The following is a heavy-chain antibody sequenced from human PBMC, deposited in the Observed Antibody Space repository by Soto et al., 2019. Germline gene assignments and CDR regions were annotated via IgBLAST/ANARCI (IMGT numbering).Heavy chain of an antibody. CDR3: ARGYRQSGYSSSWVFDY. V-gene: IGHV4-31*03. Sequence: QVQLRESGPGLVKPSQTLSLTCTVSGGSINSGGYYWNWIRQHPGKGLEWIGYMYYSGSTYDNPFLRSRVIIAADTSENHFSLKLSSVTAADTAVYFWARGYRQSGYSSSWVFDYWGQGTLVNVSS. J-gene: IGHJ4*02. CDR2: MYYSGST. D-gene: IGHD6-13*01. CDR1: GGSINSGGYY.